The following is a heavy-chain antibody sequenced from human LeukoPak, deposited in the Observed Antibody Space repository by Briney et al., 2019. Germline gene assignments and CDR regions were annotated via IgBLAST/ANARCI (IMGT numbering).Heavy chain of an antibody. D-gene: IGHD3-10*01. J-gene: IGHJ4*02. Sequence: PGGSLRLSCAASGFTFSNYWMSWVRQAPGKGAEWVGDIKTDGSDKYYVGSVKGRFTISRDNAKNSLYLQMNSLRAEDTAVYYCARDSLIQYGSGSYWGFDYWGQGILVTVSS. CDR1: GFTFSNYW. V-gene: IGHV3-7*03. CDR3: ARDSLIQYGSGSYWGFDY. CDR2: IKTDGSDK.